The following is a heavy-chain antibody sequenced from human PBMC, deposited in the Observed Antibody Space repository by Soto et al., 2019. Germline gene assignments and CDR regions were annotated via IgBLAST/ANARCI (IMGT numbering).Heavy chain of an antibody. Sequence: ASVKGSCKASGYTFTIYSMHWVRQAPGQRLEWMGWINAGNGNTKYSQKFQDRVTITRDTSASTAYMELSSLRSEDTAVYYFARDPGYSYGYNWGQGTLVTVSS. CDR2: INAGNGNT. V-gene: IGHV1-3*01. J-gene: IGHJ4*02. CDR1: GYTFTIYS. CDR3: ARDPGYSYGYN. D-gene: IGHD5-18*01.